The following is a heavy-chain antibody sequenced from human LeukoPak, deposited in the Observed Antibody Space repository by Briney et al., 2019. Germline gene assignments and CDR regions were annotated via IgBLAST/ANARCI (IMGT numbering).Heavy chain of an antibody. D-gene: IGHD5-12*01. J-gene: IGHJ4*02. CDR3: ARGGGATRIAY. CDR2: IYTSGST. CDR1: GDSIRSGTYY. V-gene: IGHV4-61*02. Sequence: NPSQTLSLTCSVSGDSIRSGTYYWSWIRQPAGKGLEWIGRIYTSGSTSYNPSLKSRVTISVDTSKNQFSLKLTSVTAADTAVYYCARGGGATRIAYWGQGTLVTVSS.